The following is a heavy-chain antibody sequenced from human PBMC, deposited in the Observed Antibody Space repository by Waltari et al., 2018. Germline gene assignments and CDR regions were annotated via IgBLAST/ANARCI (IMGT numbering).Heavy chain of an antibody. CDR1: GFTFSSYA. J-gene: IGHJ6*02. D-gene: IGHD6-13*01. CDR3: ATGSPIAAAGKDYYGMDV. V-gene: IGHV3-23*01. CDR2: ISGSGGST. Sequence: EVQLLESGGGLVQPGGSLRLSCAASGFTFSSYAMSWVRQAPGKGLEWVSAISGSGGSTYYADSVKGRFTISRDNSKNTLYLQMNSLRAEDTAVYYCATGSPIAAAGKDYYGMDVWGQGTTVTVSS.